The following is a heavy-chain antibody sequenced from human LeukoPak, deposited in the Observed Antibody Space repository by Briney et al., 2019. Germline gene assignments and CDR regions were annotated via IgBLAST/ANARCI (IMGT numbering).Heavy chain of an antibody. J-gene: IGHJ4*02. V-gene: IGHV3-33*01. D-gene: IGHD3-22*01. CDR1: GFTFSSYG. CDR3: ARGESYYYDSSGYYHTDFDY. Sequence: PGGSLRLSCAASGFTFSSYGMHWVRQAPGKGLEWVAVIWYDGSNKYYADSVKGRFTISRDNSKNTLYLQMNSLRAEDTAVYYCARGESYYYDSSGYYHTDFDYWGQGTLVTVSS. CDR2: IWYDGSNK.